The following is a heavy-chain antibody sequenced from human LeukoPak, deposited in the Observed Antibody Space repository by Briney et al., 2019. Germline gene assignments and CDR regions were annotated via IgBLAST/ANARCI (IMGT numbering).Heavy chain of an antibody. D-gene: IGHD3-22*01. CDR2: INHSGST. J-gene: IGHJ4*02. V-gene: IGHV4-34*01. CDR3: ARGLTVTYYYDSSGYPSPFDY. CDR1: GGSFSGYY. Sequence: PSETLSLTCAVYGGSFSGYYWSWIRQPPGKGLEWIGEINHSGSTNYNPSLKSRVTISVDTSKNQFSLKLSSVTAADTAVYYCARGLTVTYYYDSSGYPSPFDYWGQGTLVTVSS.